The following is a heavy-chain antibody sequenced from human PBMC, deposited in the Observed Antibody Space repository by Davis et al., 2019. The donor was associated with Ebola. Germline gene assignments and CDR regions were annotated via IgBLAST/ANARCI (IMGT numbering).Heavy chain of an antibody. CDR3: ARRLPRGAGSFDY. CDR2: ILHSGST. CDR1: GGSISSGIYS. Sequence: SETLSLTCAVSGGSISSGIYSWNWIRQPPGKGLEWIGYILHSGSTYYNPSLKSRVTISIDTSKNQFSLNLRSVTAADTAVYYCARRLPRGAGSFDYWGQGRLVTVSS. V-gene: IGHV4-30-2*02. J-gene: IGHJ4*01. D-gene: IGHD1-1*01.